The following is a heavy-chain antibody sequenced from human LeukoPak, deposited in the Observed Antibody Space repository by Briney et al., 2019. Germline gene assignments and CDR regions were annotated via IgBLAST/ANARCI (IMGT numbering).Heavy chain of an antibody. Sequence: GASLQISCKGSGYIFTSYWIGWVRQLPGKGLEWMGIIYPGDSDTRYSPSSQGQVTISADKSISTAYLQWSSLKASDTAMYYCAMTTPYYYGMDVWGQGTTVTVSS. D-gene: IGHD2-15*01. CDR1: GYIFTSYW. CDR3: AMTTPYYYGMDV. J-gene: IGHJ6*02. V-gene: IGHV5-51*01. CDR2: IYPGDSDT.